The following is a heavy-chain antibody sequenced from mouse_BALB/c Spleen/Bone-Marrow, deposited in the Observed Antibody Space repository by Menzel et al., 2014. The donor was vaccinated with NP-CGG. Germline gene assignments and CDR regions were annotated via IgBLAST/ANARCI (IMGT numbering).Heavy chain of an antibody. CDR1: GYTFTNYY. Sequence: VKLQESGAELVKPGASVKLSCRASGYTFTNYYMYWVKQRPGQGLEWIGEINPSNGGTNFNEKFKSKATLTVDKSSSTAYMQLSSLTSGDSAVYYCTRLPHWGQGTSVTVSS. J-gene: IGHJ4*01. CDR3: TRLPH. V-gene: IGHV1S81*02. D-gene: IGHD5-1*01. CDR2: INPSNGGT.